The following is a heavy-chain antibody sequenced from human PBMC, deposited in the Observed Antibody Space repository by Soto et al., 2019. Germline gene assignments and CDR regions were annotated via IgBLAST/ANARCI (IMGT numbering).Heavy chain of an antibody. Sequence: SETLSLTCSVSGGSITSHYCSWFRQPPGKGLEWIGYIHHSGSTSYNPSLNSRVTMSVDTSKSQFSLKVSSVTAADTALYYCGRQGFGQLHGLVDVWGPGTTVTSP. V-gene: IGHV4-59*08. CDR1: GGSITSHY. CDR2: IHHSGST. CDR3: GRQGFGQLHGLVDV. D-gene: IGHD3-10*01. J-gene: IGHJ6*02.